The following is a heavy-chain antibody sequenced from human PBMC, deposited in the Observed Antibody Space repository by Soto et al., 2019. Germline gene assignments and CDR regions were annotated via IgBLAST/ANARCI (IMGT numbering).Heavy chain of an antibody. CDR2: MNPNSGNT. Sequence: ASVKVSCKASGYTFTSYDINWVRQATGQGLEWMGWMNPNSGNTAYAQKFQGRVTMTRNTSISTAYMELSSLRSEDTAVYYCATHYVWGSYRYRFDYWGQGTLVTVSS. CDR1: GYTFTSYD. V-gene: IGHV1-8*01. CDR3: ATHYVWGSYRYRFDY. D-gene: IGHD3-16*02. J-gene: IGHJ4*02.